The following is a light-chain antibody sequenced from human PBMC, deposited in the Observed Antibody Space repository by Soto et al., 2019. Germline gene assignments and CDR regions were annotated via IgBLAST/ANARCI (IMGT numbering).Light chain of an antibody. CDR2: AAS. CDR1: QSISSY. CDR3: QQSYSTPPVT. J-gene: IGKJ4*01. V-gene: IGKV1-39*01. Sequence: DIQMTQSPSSLSASVGDRVTITCRASQSISSYLNWYQQKPGKAPKLLIYAASSLQSGVPSRFSGSGSGNDFPLTISSLQPEDFATYYCQQSYSTPPVTFGGGTKVEIK.